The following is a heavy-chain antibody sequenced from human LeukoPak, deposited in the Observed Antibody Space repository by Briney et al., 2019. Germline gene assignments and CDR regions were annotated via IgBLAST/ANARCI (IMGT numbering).Heavy chain of an antibody. CDR1: GASISSYY. CDR3: SRHDYSNYPPNNWCDP. Sequence: SETLSLTCTVSGASISSYYWSWIRQPPGKGLEWIGYIFYGGSSNYNPSLKSRVTISVDASKDQFSLTLSSVTAADTAIYYCSRHDYSNYPPNNWCDPWGHGTLVTVSS. V-gene: IGHV4-59*08. D-gene: IGHD4-4*01. J-gene: IGHJ5*02. CDR2: IFYGGSS.